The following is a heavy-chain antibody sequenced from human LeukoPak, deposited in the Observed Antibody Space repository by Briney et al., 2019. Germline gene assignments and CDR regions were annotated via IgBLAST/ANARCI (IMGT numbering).Heavy chain of an antibody. V-gene: IGHV3-21*01. CDR3: AREYYDFWSGYSDRAFDI. J-gene: IGHJ3*02. CDR1: GFTFSSYS. Sequence: GGSLRLSCAASGFTFSSYSMNWVRQAPGKGQEWVSYISSSSSYIYYADSVKGRFTISRDNAKNSLYLHMNSLRAEDTAVYYCAREYYDFWSGYSDRAFDIWGQGTMVTVSS. CDR2: ISSSSSYI. D-gene: IGHD3-3*01.